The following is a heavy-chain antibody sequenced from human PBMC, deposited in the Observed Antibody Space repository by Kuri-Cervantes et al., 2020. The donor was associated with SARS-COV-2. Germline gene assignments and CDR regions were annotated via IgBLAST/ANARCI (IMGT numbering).Heavy chain of an antibody. CDR3: AKLPVAGPPGTFDY. D-gene: IGHD6-19*01. CDR2: ISNRSSYI. V-gene: IGHV3-21*04. J-gene: IGHJ4*02. Sequence: GESLKISCAASGFNFSHYGMNWVRQAPGKGLEWASSISNRSSYIYYADSVKGRFTISRDNSKNTLYLQMNSLRAEDTAVYYCAKLPVAGPPGTFDYWGQGTLVTVSS. CDR1: GFNFSHYG.